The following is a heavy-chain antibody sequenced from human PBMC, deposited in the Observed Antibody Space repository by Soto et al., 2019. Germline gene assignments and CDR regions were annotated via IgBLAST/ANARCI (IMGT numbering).Heavy chain of an antibody. CDR2: IWYDGSNK. D-gene: IGHD1-26*01. V-gene: IGHV3-33*01. CDR1: GFTFSSYG. J-gene: IGHJ4*02. Sequence: QVQLVESGGGVVQPGRSLRLSCAASGFTFSSYGMHWVRQAPGKGLEWVAVIWYDGSNKYYADSVKGRFTISRDNSKNTRYLQMNSLRAEDTAVYYCARDYSGSYDYWGQGTLVTVSS. CDR3: ARDYSGSYDY.